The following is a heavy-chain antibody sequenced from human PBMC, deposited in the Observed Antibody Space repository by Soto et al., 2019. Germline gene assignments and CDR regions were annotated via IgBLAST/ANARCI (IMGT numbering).Heavy chain of an antibody. D-gene: IGHD4-4*01. J-gene: IGHJ4*02. CDR3: TTDGPPGSTVTTSSMPGYFDY. CDR2: IKSKTDGGTT. Sequence: EVQLVESGGGLVKPGGSLRLSCAASGFTFSNAWMSWVRQAPGKGLEWVGRIKSKTDGGTTDYAAPVKGRFTISRDDSKNTLYLQMNSLKTEDTAVYYCTTDGPPGSTVTTSSMPGYFDYWGQGTLVTVSS. V-gene: IGHV3-15*01. CDR1: GFTFSNAW.